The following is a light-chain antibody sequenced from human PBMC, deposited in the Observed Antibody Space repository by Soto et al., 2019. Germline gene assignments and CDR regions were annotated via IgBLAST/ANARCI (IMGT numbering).Light chain of an antibody. V-gene: IGKV3-20*01. CDR3: QQYITSPPMYT. CDR2: GAS. Sequence: ETVLTQSPGTLSLSPGERATLSCRASQSVSSRYLAWYQQKPGQAPRLLIYGASNRATGIPDRFSGSGSVTEFTLPISRLEPEDFAVYYCQQYITSPPMYTFGQGTKLEIK. CDR1: QSVSSRY. J-gene: IGKJ2*01.